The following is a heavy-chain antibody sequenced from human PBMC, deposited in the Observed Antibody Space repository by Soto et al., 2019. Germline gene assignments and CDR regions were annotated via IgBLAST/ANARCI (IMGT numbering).Heavy chain of an antibody. CDR3: ARLVFHCLRGSCDDYSFYGLDF. CDR2: IYFAGST. D-gene: IGHD2-15*01. J-gene: IGHJ6*02. CDR1: GGSISSTDNY. Sequence: PSETLSLTCTVSGGSISSTDNYWGWVRQPPGKGLEWLGSIYFAGSTFHNPALKSRATISVDTSRNQFSLRLTTVTASDTAVYYCARLVFHCLRGSCDDYSFYGLDFWGQGATVTVSS. V-gene: IGHV4-39*01.